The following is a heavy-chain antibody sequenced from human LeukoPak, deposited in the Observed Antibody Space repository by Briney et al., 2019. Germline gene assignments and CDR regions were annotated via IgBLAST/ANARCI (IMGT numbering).Heavy chain of an antibody. Sequence: GSLRLSCAASGFTVSSNFVSWVRQAPGKGLEWVAVIWYDGSNKYYADSVKGRFTISRDNSKNTLYLQMNSLRAEDTAVYYCARDAVYSSSWQYYWGQGTLVTVSS. D-gene: IGHD6-13*01. J-gene: IGHJ4*02. V-gene: IGHV3-33*08. CDR2: IWYDGSNK. CDR1: GFTVSSNF. CDR3: ARDAVYSSSWQYY.